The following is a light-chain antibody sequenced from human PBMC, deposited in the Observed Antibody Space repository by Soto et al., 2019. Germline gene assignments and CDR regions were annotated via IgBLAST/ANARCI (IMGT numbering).Light chain of an antibody. CDR2: GHR. CDR3: QSYDSSLSGSYV. CDR1: NSNIGAGYD. V-gene: IGLV1-40*01. J-gene: IGLJ1*01. Sequence: QSVLTQPPSVSLAPGQRVTISCTGNNSNIGAGYDIHLYQQLPGTAPKLLIYGHRNRPSGVPDRFSGSKSGTSASLAISGLQAEDEADYFCQSYDSSLSGSYVFGTGTKVTVL.